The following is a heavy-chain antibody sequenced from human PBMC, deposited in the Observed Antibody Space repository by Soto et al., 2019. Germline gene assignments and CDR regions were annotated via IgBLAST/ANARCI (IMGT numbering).Heavy chain of an antibody. Sequence: GESLKISCKGSGYSFTSYWIGWVRQMPGKGLEWMGIIYPGDSDTRYSPSFQGQVTISADKSISTAYLQWSSLKASDTAMYYCARQRGTVTTYHYYYYGMDVWGQGTTVTV. CDR2: IYPGDSDT. CDR1: GYSFTSYW. D-gene: IGHD4-17*01. V-gene: IGHV5-51*01. J-gene: IGHJ6*02. CDR3: ARQRGTVTTYHYYYYGMDV.